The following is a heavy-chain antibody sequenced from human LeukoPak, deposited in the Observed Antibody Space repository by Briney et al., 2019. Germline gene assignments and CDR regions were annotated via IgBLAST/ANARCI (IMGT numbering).Heavy chain of an antibody. Sequence: GGSLRLSCAASGFTFDDYGMSWVRQAPGRGLEWVSGINWNGGSTGYADSVKGRFTISRDNAKKSLHLQMNSLRADDTAVYYCARGSSNIAARDNWFDPWGQGTLVTVSS. V-gene: IGHV3-20*04. D-gene: IGHD6-6*01. CDR3: ARGSSNIAARDNWFDP. CDR1: GFTFDDYG. CDR2: INWNGGST. J-gene: IGHJ5*02.